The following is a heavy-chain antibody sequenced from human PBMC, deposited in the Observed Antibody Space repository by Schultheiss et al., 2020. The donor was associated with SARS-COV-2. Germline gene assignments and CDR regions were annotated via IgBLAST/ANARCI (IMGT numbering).Heavy chain of an antibody. V-gene: IGHV4-31*03. J-gene: IGHJ4*02. CDR3: ARQQYGDPLD. Sequence: SQTLSLTCTVSGGSISSGGYYWSWIRQHPGKGLEWIGYIYYSGSTYYNPSLKSRVTISLDTSKNQFSLRLSSVTAADTAVYYCARQQYGDPLDWGQGTLVTVSS. CDR2: IYYSGST. D-gene: IGHD4-17*01. CDR1: GGSISSGGYY.